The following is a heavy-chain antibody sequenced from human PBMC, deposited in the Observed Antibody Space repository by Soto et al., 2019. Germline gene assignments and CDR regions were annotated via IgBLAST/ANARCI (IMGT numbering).Heavy chain of an antibody. CDR3: AASIFYYGMDV. CDR1: GYSFADYW. Sequence: PGESLKISCKGSGYSFADYWITWVRQKPGKGLEWMGIIYPGDSHTKYNPSFQGQVTISADKSITTTYLRWTSLKASDTAIYYCAASIFYYGMDVWGQGTTVTVSS. J-gene: IGHJ6*02. CDR2: IYPGDSHT. V-gene: IGHV5-51*01.